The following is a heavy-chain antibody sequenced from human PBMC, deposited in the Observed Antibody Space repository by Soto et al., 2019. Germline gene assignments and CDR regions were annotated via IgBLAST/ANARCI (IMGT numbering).Heavy chain of an antibody. CDR2: VYPSGGGT. Sequence: QVQLVQSGAEVRKPGASVRVSCKAAGYTFSITYLHWLRQAPGQGLEWLGLVYPSGGGTNYKESFKGRLNITRDTSTSTVYMDLSRLTSEDTAIDYCARGYCSGGNCYNGLDVWGQGTTVTVSS. J-gene: IGHJ6*02. CDR3: ARGYCSGGNCYNGLDV. V-gene: IGHV1-46*01. CDR1: GYTFSITY. D-gene: IGHD2-15*01.